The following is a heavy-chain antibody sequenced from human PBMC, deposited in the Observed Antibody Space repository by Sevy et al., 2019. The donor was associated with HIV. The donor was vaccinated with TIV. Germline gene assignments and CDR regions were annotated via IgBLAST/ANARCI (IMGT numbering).Heavy chain of an antibody. CDR3: ARCLYYYETSFDY. CDR1: GGTFSSYA. V-gene: IGHV1-69*13. D-gene: IGHD3-22*01. J-gene: IGHJ4*02. Sequence: ASVKVSCKASGGTFSSYAISWVRQAPGQGLEWVGGITGMFGTANYARKFQGRVTITADELTSTWYMELRGLRSEDTAVYYCARCLYYYETSFDYWGQGTLVTVSS. CDR2: ITGMFGTA.